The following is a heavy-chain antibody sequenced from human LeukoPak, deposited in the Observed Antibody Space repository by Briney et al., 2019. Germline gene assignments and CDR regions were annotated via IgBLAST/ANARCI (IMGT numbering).Heavy chain of an antibody. V-gene: IGHV4-34*01. CDR2: INHSGST. Sequence: SETLSLTCAVYGGSFSGYYWSWIRQPPGKGLEWIGEINHSGSTNYNPSLKSRVTMSVDTSKHQISLNLNSVTAADTAVYYCATPLGDCSGGSCWSAFDIWGQGTMVTVSS. J-gene: IGHJ3*02. CDR3: ATPLGDCSGGSCWSAFDI. CDR1: GGSFSGYY. D-gene: IGHD2-15*01.